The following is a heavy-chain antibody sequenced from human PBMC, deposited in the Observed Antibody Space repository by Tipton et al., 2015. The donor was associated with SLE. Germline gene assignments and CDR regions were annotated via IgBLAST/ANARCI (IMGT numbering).Heavy chain of an antibody. D-gene: IGHD2-15*01. Sequence: SLGLSCAASGFTFSSYAMSWVRQAPGKGLEWVSAISGSGGSTYYADSVKGRFTISRDNSKNTLYLQMNSLRAEDTAVYYCARVLGGLGLFDYWGQGTLVTVSS. J-gene: IGHJ4*02. V-gene: IGHV3-23*01. CDR3: ARVLGGLGLFDY. CDR2: ISGSGGST. CDR1: GFTFSSYA.